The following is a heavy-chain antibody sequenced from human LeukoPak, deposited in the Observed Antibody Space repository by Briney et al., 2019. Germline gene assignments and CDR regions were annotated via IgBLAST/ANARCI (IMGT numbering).Heavy chain of an antibody. D-gene: IGHD6-19*01. V-gene: IGHV4-34*01. J-gene: IGHJ4*02. CDR3: TRDSTSGWPIDY. CDR2: INHSRST. CDR1: GGSVSGYY. Sequence: SETLSLTCAVYGGSVSGYYWSWIRRPPGNGLEWIGEINHSRSTNYNPSLKSRVTISLDTSKNQFSLKLSSVTAADTAVYYCTRDSTSGWPIDYWGQGTLVTVSS.